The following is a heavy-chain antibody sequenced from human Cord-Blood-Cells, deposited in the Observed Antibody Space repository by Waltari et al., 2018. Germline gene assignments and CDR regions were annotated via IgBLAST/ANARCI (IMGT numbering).Heavy chain of an antibody. J-gene: IGHJ4*02. CDR1: GFTFSSYA. CDR3: AKFHSSSWFWFDY. CDR2: ISGSGGST. Sequence: EVQLLESGGGLVQPGGSLRLSCAASGFTFSSYAMSWVSQAPGKGLEWVSAISGSGGSTYYAYSVKGRFTISRDNSKNTLYLQMNSLRAEDTAVYYCAKFHSSSWFWFDYWGQGTLVTVSS. D-gene: IGHD6-13*01. V-gene: IGHV3-23*01.